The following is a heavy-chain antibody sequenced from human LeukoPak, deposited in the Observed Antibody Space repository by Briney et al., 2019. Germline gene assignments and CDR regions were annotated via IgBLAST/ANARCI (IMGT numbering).Heavy chain of an antibody. CDR3: GHSGSYYLFDY. CDR1: GGSISSSSYY. V-gene: IGHV4-39*01. J-gene: IGHJ4*02. Sequence: SETLSLTCTVSGGSISSSSYYWRWIRQPPGKGLEWIGSIYYSGSTYYNPSLKSRVAISVDTSKNQFSLKLRSVTAADTAEYYCGHSGSYYLFDYWGQGTLVTVSS. D-gene: IGHD1-26*01. CDR2: IYYSGST.